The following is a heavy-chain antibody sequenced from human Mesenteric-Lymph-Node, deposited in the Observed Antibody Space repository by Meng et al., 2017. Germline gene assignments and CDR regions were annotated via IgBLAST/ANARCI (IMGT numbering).Heavy chain of an antibody. CDR3: ARSYFDSSDAFEI. CDR1: GGSFSGYY. J-gene: IGHJ3*02. V-gene: IGHV4-34*01. D-gene: IGHD3-10*01. CDR2: INHSGST. Sequence: SETLSLTCAVYGGSFSGYYWSWIRQPPGKGLEWIGEINHSGSTNYNPSLKSRVSMSVDTSKNQFSLKLTSVTAADTAVYYCARSYFDSSDAFEIWGQGTMVTVSS.